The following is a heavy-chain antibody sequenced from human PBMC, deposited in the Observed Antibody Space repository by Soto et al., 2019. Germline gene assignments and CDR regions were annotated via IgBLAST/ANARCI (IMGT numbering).Heavy chain of an antibody. D-gene: IGHD3-16*01. J-gene: IGHJ1*01. CDR3: ARGGAMEYFQH. V-gene: IGHV1-69*02. Sequence: QVQLVQSGAEVKKPGSSVKVSCKASGGTFSSYTISWVRQAPGQGLEWMGRIIPILGIANYAQKFQGRVTITADKSTSTAYMELSSLRSEDTAVYYCARGGAMEYFQHWGQGTLVTVPS. CDR1: GGTFSSYT. CDR2: IIPILGIA.